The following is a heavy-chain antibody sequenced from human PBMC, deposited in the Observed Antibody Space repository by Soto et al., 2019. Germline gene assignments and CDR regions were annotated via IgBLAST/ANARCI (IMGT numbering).Heavy chain of an antibody. CDR2: ISYDGSNK. J-gene: IGHJ6*02. Sequence: PGGSLRLSCAASGFTFSSYGMHWVRQAPGKGLEWVAVISYDGSNKYYADSVKGRFTISRDNSKNTLYLQMNSLRAEDTAVYYCATSKRGHCSSTSCYDTWASYYYYYGMDVWGQGTTVTVSS. CDR1: GFTFSSYG. D-gene: IGHD2-2*01. V-gene: IGHV3-30*03. CDR3: ATSKRGHCSSTSCYDTWASYYYYYGMDV.